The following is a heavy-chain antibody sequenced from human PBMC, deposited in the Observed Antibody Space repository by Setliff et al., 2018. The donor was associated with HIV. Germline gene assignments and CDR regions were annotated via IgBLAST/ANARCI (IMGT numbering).Heavy chain of an antibody. V-gene: IGHV4-39*07. CDR3: ARGRQGHEYVDY. Sequence: PSETLSLTCSVSGGSITSSSYFWAWIRQPPGKALEWIGSMYFSGSTYHNPSLKSRLIISLDASRKQFSLRLTSVTAADTAVYYCARGRQGHEYVDYWGHGTLVTVSS. CDR1: GGSITSSSYF. J-gene: IGHJ4*01. CDR2: MYFSGST. D-gene: IGHD2-15*01.